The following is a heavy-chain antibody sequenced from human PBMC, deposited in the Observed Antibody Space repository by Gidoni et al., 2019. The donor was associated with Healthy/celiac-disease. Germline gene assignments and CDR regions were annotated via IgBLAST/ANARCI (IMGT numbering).Heavy chain of an antibody. Sequence: EVQLVQAGAWVKKPCESLKISCRGSRYRFTSYAISWCRQVPGKGLEWMGIISPGASDTCYSTSFQGQFTISADKSLSTAYLQWSSLKALDTAMYYCASLFLAYTTGGRFDSWGQGTLVTVSS. J-gene: IGHJ4*02. CDR3: ASLFLAYTTGGRFDS. V-gene: IGHV5-51*01. CDR2: ISPGASDT. D-gene: IGHD3-16*01. CDR1: RYRFTSYA.